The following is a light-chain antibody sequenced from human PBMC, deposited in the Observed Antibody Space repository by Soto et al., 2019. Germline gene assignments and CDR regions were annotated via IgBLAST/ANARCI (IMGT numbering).Light chain of an antibody. J-gene: IGLJ3*02. CDR3: NSYTTSSTFWV. Sequence: QSALTQPASVSGSPGQSITISCTGTNSDIGDYNHVSWYQQHSGEVPKLMIYEVSNRPSGVSDRFSGSKSGNTASLTISGLQAEDEADYYCNSYTTSSTFWVFGGGTKLTVL. V-gene: IGLV2-14*01. CDR2: EVS. CDR1: NSDIGDYNH.